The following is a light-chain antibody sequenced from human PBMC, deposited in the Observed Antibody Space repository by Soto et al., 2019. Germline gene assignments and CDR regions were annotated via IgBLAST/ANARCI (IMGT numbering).Light chain of an antibody. Sequence: EIVLTQSPGTLSLSPGERATLPCRASQSVSSSYLAWYQQKPGQAPRLLIYGASSRATGIPDRFSGSGSGTDFTLTISSLEPEDFAVYYCQHYGSSPWTFGQGTKVEIK. J-gene: IGKJ1*01. CDR3: QHYGSSPWT. V-gene: IGKV3-20*01. CDR1: QSVSSSY. CDR2: GAS.